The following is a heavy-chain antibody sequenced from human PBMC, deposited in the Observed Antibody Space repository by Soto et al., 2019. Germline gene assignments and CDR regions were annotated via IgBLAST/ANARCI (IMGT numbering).Heavy chain of an antibody. CDR1: GFTFSSYA. CDR2: ISYDGSNK. Sequence: PGGSLRLSCAASGFTFSSYAMHWVRQAPGKGLEWVAVISYDGSNKYYADSVKGRFTISRDNSKNTLYLQMNSLRAEDTAVYYCARAIAVAGDTEAFDYWGQGTLVTVSS. D-gene: IGHD6-19*01. CDR3: ARAIAVAGDTEAFDY. V-gene: IGHV3-30-3*01. J-gene: IGHJ4*02.